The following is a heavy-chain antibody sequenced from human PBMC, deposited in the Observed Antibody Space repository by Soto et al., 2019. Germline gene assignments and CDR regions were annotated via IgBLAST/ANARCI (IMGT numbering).Heavy chain of an antibody. V-gene: IGHV3-48*02. CDR3: ARSTYVGTYYYYYGFDV. CDR2: ISDSSSTI. J-gene: IGHJ6*02. D-gene: IGHD2-2*01. Sequence: GGSLRLSCAASGFIFSTHRMNWVRQVPGQGLEWLSFISDSSSTIFYADSVKGRFTISRDDAKNSVYLQMNSLRDEDTAVYYCARSTYVGTYYYYYGFDVWGQGTTVTVSS. CDR1: GFIFSTHR.